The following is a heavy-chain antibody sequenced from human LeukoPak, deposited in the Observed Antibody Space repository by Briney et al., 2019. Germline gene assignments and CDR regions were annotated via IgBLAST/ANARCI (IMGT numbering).Heavy chain of an antibody. J-gene: IGHJ5*02. CDR1: GGSFSGYY. Sequence: SETLSLTCAVYGGSFSGYYWSWIRQPPGKGLEWIGEINHSGSTNYNPSLKSRVTISVDTSKNQFSLKLSSVTAADTAVYYCARHKPTYYDFCSGYYSGWFDPRGQGTLVTVSS. CDR3: ARHKPTYYDFCSGYYSGWFDP. D-gene: IGHD3-3*01. CDR2: INHSGST. V-gene: IGHV4-34*01.